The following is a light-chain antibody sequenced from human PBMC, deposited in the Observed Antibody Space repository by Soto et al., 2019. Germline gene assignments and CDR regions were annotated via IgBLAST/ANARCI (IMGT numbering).Light chain of an antibody. CDR2: SAS. J-gene: IGKJ5*01. V-gene: IGKV1-39*01. CDR1: QRINIY. Sequence: DIQMTQSPSSLSTSIGDRVTITCRASQRINIYLNWYRQKPGKAPELLIYSASYLQSGVPSRFSGSGSGTDFTLTISGLQSEDFATYYCQQSFSTPTFGQGTRLEIK. CDR3: QQSFSTPT.